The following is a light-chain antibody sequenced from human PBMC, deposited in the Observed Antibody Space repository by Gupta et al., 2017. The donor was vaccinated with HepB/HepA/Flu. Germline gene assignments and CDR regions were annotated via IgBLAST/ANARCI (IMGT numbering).Light chain of an antibody. CDR1: SSDVGGYNI. V-gene: IGLV2-23*02. J-gene: IGLJ2*01. CDR3: CSYAGRSSVI. Sequence: QSALTPPASVSGSPGTSITIACTGTSSDVGGYNIVSWYQQYPGKAPKLIIYGVTKRPSGISSRFSGSKSGNTASLTISGLQSEDEADYFCCSYAGRSSVIFGGGTKLAVL. CDR2: GVT.